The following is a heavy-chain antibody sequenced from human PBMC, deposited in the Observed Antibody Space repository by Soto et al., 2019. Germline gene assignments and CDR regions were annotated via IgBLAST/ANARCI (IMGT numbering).Heavy chain of an antibody. D-gene: IGHD1-26*01. V-gene: IGHV7-4-1*01. CDR1: GYNFNSHS. CDR3: ARERASGGIDD. Sequence: QVQLVQSGSEAMQPGASVKVSCKGSGYNFNSHSINWLRQAPGQGLEWMGWINPNTGKPTYEQGFTGRFVFSVDTSVITVYLHIFSLKADYSAVYYCARERASGGIDDWGQGTLVTVSS. CDR2: INPNTGKP. J-gene: IGHJ4*02.